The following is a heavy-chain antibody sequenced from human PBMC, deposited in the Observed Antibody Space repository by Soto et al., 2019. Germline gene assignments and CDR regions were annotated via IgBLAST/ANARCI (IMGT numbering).Heavy chain of an antibody. Sequence: ASVKVSCKASGYTFTSYGISWVRQAPGQGLEWMGWISAYNGNTNYAQKLRGRVTMTTDTSTSTAYMELRSLRSDDTAVYYCARFYAGVVVVAANYAFDYWGQGTLVTVSS. D-gene: IGHD2-15*01. CDR1: GYTFTSYG. J-gene: IGHJ4*02. CDR3: ARFYAGVVVVAANYAFDY. CDR2: ISAYNGNT. V-gene: IGHV1-18*01.